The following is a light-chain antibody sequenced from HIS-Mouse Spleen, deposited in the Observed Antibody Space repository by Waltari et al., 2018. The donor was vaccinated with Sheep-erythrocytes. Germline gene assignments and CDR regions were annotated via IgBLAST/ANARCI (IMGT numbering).Light chain of an antibody. J-gene: IGLJ2*01. Sequence: QSALTQPRSVSESPGQSVTISCTGTSSDGGGYNYVSWYQQHPGKAPKLMIYDFSRRPSGVHDRFSASMCGNTASLTLSGLQAEDEADSYCCSYAGSYTVVFGGGTKLTVL. CDR2: DFS. CDR1: SSDGGGYNY. CDR3: CSYAGSYTVV. V-gene: IGLV2-11*01.